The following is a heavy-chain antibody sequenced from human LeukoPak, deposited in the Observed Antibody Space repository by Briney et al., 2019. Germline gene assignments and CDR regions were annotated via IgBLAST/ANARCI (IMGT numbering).Heavy chain of an antibody. CDR3: ARENAGIAAAGTNWFDP. Sequence: ASAKVSCKASGGTFSSYAISWVRQAPGQGLEWMGGIIPIFGTANYAQKFQGRVTITTDESTSTAYMELSSLRSEDTAVYYCARENAGIAAAGTNWFDPWGQGTLVTVSS. CDR1: GGTFSSYA. V-gene: IGHV1-69*05. J-gene: IGHJ5*02. CDR2: IIPIFGTA. D-gene: IGHD6-13*01.